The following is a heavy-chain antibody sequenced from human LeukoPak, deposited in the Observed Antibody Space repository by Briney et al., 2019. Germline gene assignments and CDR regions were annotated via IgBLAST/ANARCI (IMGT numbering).Heavy chain of an antibody. D-gene: IGHD2-15*01. CDR1: GGSFSGYY. CDR2: INHSGST. J-gene: IGHJ6*02. V-gene: IGHV4-34*01. CDR3: ARVVVAATGQLLYYYYYGMDV. Sequence: SETLSLTCAVYGGSFSGYYWSWIRQPPGKGLEWIGEINHSGSTNYNPSLKSRVTISVDTSKNQFSLKLSSVTAADTAVYYCARVVVAATGQLLYYYYYGMDVWGQGTTVTVSS.